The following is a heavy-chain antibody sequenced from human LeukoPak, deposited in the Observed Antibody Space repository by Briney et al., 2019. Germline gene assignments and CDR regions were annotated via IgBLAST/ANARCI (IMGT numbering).Heavy chain of an antibody. V-gene: IGHV4/OR15-8*01. CDR2: IHHDGRI. CDR1: GGSIDSTNW. D-gene: IGHD4-17*01. CDR3: ARGDQEYGDSRGY. J-gene: IGHJ4*02. Sequence: SETLSLTCDVSGGSIDSTNWWNWVRQPPGKGLEWIGEIHHDGRINYNPSLKSRVTLSVDTSKNQFSLKLSSVTAADTAVYYCARGDQEYGDSRGYWGQGTLVTVSS.